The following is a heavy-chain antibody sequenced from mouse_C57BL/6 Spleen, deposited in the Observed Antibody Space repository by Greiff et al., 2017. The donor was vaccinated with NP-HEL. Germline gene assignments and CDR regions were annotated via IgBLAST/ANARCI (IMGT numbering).Heavy chain of an antibody. J-gene: IGHJ2*01. CDR3: ARGAYYFDY. V-gene: IGHV5-9*01. CDR1: GFTFSSYT. Sequence: EVQGVESGGGLVKPGGSLKLSCAASGFTFSSYTMSWVRQTPEKRLEWVATISGGGGNTYYPASVKGRFTISRDQAKNTLYLQMSSLRSEDTALYYCARGAYYFDYWGQGTTLTVSS. CDR2: ISGGGGNT.